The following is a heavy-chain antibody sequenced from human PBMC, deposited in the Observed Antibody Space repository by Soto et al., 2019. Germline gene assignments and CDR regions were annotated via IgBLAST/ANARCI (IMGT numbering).Heavy chain of an antibody. CDR3: ARDHHDFWSGYYSYFDY. J-gene: IGHJ4*02. CDR2: IYHSGST. Sequence: SETLSLTCAVSVGSISSSNWWSWVRQPPGKGLEWIGEIYHSGSTNYNPSLKSRVTISVDKSKNQFSLKLSSVTAADTAVYYCARDHHDFWSGYYSYFDYWGQGTLVTVSS. D-gene: IGHD3-3*01. V-gene: IGHV4-4*02. CDR1: VGSISSSNW.